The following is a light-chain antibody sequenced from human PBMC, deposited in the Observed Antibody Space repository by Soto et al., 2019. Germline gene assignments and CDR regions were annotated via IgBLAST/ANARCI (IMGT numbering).Light chain of an antibody. V-gene: IGLV2-14*02. CDR3: SLYTSENAYV. CDR2: EGS. Sequence: QSALTQPASVSGSPGQSITISCTGTSSDVGSYNLVSWYQQHPGKAPKLMIYEGSKRPSGVSNRFSGSKSGNTASPTISGLQAEDEADYYCSLYTSENAYVFGTGTKLTVL. CDR1: SSDVGSYNL. J-gene: IGLJ1*01.